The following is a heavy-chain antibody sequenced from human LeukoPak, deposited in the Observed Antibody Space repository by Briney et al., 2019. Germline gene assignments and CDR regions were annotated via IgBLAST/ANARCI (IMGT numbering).Heavy chain of an antibody. Sequence: PGGSLRLSCAASGFTFSSYGMHWVRQAPGKGLEWVAFIRYDGSNKYYADSVKGRFTISRDNSKNTLYLQMNSLRAEDTAVYYCAKGLLMVRGFYFDYWGQGTLVTVSS. CDR3: AKGLLMVRGFYFDY. D-gene: IGHD3-10*01. V-gene: IGHV3-30*02. CDR2: IRYDGSNK. J-gene: IGHJ4*02. CDR1: GFTFSSYG.